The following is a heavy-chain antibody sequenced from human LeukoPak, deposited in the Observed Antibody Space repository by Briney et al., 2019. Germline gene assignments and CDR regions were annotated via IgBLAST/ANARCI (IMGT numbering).Heavy chain of an antibody. CDR1: GFTFSSYA. CDR2: ISGSGGST. V-gene: IGHV3-23*01. J-gene: IGHJ4*02. D-gene: IGHD3-3*02. CDR3: AKGLASRYHTKPFDY. Sequence: RAGGSLRLSCAASGFTFSSYAMSWVRQAPGKGLEWVSAISGSGGSTYYADSVKGRFTISRDNSKNTLYLQMNSLRAEDTAVYYCAKGLASRYHTKPFDYWGQGTLVTVSS.